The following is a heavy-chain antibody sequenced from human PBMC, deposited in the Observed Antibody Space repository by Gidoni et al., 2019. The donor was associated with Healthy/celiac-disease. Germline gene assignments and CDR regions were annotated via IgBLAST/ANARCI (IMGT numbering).Heavy chain of an antibody. CDR1: GFTFSSYA. J-gene: IGHJ4*02. D-gene: IGHD4-17*01. V-gene: IGHV3-23*01. Sequence: EVQLLESGGGLVQPGGSLRLSCAASGFTFSSYAMSWVRQAPGKGLEWVSAISGSGGSTYYADSVKGRFTISRDNSKNTLYLQMNSLRAEDTAVYYCAKDLPSGKLAPDYGETGHWGQGTLVTVSS. CDR2: ISGSGGST. CDR3: AKDLPSGKLAPDYGETGH.